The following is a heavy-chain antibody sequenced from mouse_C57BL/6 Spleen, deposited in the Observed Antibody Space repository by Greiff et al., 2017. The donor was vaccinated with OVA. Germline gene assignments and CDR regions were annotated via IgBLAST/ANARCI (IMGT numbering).Heavy chain of an antibody. V-gene: IGHV7-3*01. CDR2: IRNKANGYTT. D-gene: IGHD4-1*02. J-gene: IGHJ2*01. CDR3: ARSNWDSLYYFDD. CDR1: GFTFTDYY. Sequence: EVQLVESGGGLVQPGGSLSLSCAASGFTFTDYYMSWVRQPPGKALEWLGFIRNKANGYTTEYSASVKGRFTISRDNSQSILYLQMNALRAEDSATYYCARSNWDSLYYFDDWGQGTTLTVSS.